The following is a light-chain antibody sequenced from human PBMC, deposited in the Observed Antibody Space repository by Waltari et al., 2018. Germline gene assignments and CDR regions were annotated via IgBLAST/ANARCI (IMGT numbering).Light chain of an antibody. J-gene: IGLJ1*01. CDR2: NDA. CDR1: DIGSKS. V-gene: IGLV3-21*02. Sequence: SYVLTQPPSVSVAPGQTATITYGGSDIGSKSVPWYQQKAGQAPLLVIYNDADRPSGLPDRFSGSNSANTATLAISRVEAGDEADYYCHVWETSRDYQGFFGTGTKVTVL. CDR3: HVWETSRDYQGF.